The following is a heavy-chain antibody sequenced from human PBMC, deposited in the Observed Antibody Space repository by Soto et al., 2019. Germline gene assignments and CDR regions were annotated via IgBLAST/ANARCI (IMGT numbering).Heavy chain of an antibody. CDR2: IYPGDSDA. Sequence: PGESLKISCKGSGYSFTNYWIAWVRQMPGKVLEWMGIIYPGDSDARYSPSFQGQVTISADKSINTAYLQWSSLKASDTAMYYCARPRSGSYRLDYYGMDVWGQGXTVTVYS. D-gene: IGHD3-10*01. CDR1: GYSFTNYW. CDR3: ARPRSGSYRLDYYGMDV. V-gene: IGHV5-51*01. J-gene: IGHJ6*02.